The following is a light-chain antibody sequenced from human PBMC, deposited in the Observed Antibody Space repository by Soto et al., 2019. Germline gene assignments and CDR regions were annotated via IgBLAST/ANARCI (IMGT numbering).Light chain of an antibody. Sequence: EIVLTQSPGTLSLSPGERATLSCRASQSVSSSYLAWYQQKPGQAPRLLIYGASSRATGIPARFSGSGSGTDFTLTITGLEPEDFAIYYCQQRSNWPPKLTFGGGTKVDIK. CDR3: QQRSNWPPKLT. CDR2: GAS. CDR1: QSVSSSY. V-gene: IGKV3D-20*02. J-gene: IGKJ4*01.